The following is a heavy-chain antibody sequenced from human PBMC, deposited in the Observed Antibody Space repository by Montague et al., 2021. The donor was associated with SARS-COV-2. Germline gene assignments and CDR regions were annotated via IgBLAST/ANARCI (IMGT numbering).Heavy chain of an antibody. CDR1: GGSISSSSYY. J-gene: IGHJ6*04. CDR3: ASESVARPWLRSVCYYYGMDV. D-gene: IGHD5-12*01. Sequence: SETLSLTCTVSGGSISSSSYYCGCIRQPPGKGLEWIGIIYYSRITYYNPSLKSRITLSVYTYKNQFSLKLSSVTAADTTMYYCASESVARPWLRSVCYYYGMDVWGKGTTVTVSS. CDR2: IYYSRIT. V-gene: IGHV4-39*01.